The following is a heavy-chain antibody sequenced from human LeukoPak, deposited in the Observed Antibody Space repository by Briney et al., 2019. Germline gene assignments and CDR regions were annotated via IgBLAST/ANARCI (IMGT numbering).Heavy chain of an antibody. V-gene: IGHV4-4*07. Sequence: SETLSLTCTVSGDSLSSSYWSWVRQPAGKGLEWIGRIYTSGYTNYNPSLRSRVTLSVETSKNQFSLKLSSVTATDTAVYYCARHRPGYSYGLAHFDYWGQGTLVTVSS. J-gene: IGHJ4*02. CDR1: GDSLSSSY. D-gene: IGHD5-18*01. CDR2: IYTSGYT. CDR3: ARHRPGYSYGLAHFDY.